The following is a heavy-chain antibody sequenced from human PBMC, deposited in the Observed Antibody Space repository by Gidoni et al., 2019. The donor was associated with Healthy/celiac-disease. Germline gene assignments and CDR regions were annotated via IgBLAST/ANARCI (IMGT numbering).Heavy chain of an antibody. D-gene: IGHD2-15*01. V-gene: IGHV1-24*01. J-gene: IGHJ4*02. Sequence: QVHLVQSGAEVKKPGASVKVSCKVSGYPLTEFSMHLVRQAPGKGLEWMGGFDPEDGETIYAQKCQGRVTMTEDTSTDTAYMELSSLRSEDTAVYYCATDGGRYCSGGSCYSYRYFDYWGQGTLVTVSS. CDR1: GYPLTEFS. CDR2: FDPEDGET. CDR3: ATDGGRYCSGGSCYSYRYFDY.